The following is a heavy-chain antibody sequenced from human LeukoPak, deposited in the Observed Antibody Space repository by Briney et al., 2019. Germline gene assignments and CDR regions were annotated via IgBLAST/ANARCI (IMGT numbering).Heavy chain of an antibody. J-gene: IGHJ1*01. V-gene: IGHV4-59*01. Sequence: PSETLSLTCTVSGGSISSYYWSWIRQPPGKGLEWIGYIYYSGSTNYNPSLKSRVTISVDTSKNQFSLKLSSVTAADTAVYYCASYCSSTSCHGLQHWGQGTLVTVSS. CDR1: GGSISSYY. CDR2: IYYSGST. CDR3: ASYCSSTSCHGLQH. D-gene: IGHD2-2*01.